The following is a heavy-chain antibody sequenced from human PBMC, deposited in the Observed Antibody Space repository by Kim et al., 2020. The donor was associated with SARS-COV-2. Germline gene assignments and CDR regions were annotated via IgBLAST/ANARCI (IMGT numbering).Heavy chain of an antibody. J-gene: IGHJ4*02. CDR3: ARDSGWRLDS. D-gene: IGHD1-1*01. V-gene: IGHV6-1*01. CDR2: WYY. Sequence: WYYDYAVAVRRRMTINADTSKNQFSLQVNSLTPEDTAIYYCARDSGWRLDSWGQGILVTVSS.